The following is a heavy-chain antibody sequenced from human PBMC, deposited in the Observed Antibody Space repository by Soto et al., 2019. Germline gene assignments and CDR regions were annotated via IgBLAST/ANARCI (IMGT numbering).Heavy chain of an antibody. Sequence: QVQLVESGGGVVQPGRSLRLSCAASGFTFSSYGMHWVRQAPGKGLEWVAVISYDGSNKYYADSVKGRFTISRDNSKNTLYLQMNSLRAEDTDVYYCAKYRDPIVVVTADIGYYFDYWGQGTLVTVSS. CDR3: AKYRDPIVVVTADIGYYFDY. J-gene: IGHJ4*02. CDR2: ISYDGSNK. D-gene: IGHD2-21*02. V-gene: IGHV3-30*18. CDR1: GFTFSSYG.